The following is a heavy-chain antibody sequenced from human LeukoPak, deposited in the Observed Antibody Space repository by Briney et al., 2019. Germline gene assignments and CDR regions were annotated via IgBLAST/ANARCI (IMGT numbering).Heavy chain of an antibody. CDR1: GGSISSDSYY. CDR2: IYHSEST. CDR3: AREFGELSGVMDV. D-gene: IGHD3-10*01. J-gene: IGHJ6*03. Sequence: SETLSLTCTVSGGSISSDSYYWAWIRQPLGKGLEWIGYIYHSESTNYSPSLKSRVTVSVDTSKNQFSLKLSSVTAADTAVYYCAREFGELSGVMDVWGKGTTVTVSS. V-gene: IGHV4-30-2*05.